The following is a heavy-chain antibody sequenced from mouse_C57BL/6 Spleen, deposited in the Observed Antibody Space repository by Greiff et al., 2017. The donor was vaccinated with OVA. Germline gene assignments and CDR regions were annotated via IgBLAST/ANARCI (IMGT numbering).Heavy chain of an antibody. J-gene: IGHJ2*01. Sequence: DVKLVESEGGLVQPGSSMKLSCTASGFTFSDYYMAWVRQVPEKGLEWVANINYDGSSTYYLDPLKSRFIISRDNAKNILYLQMSSLKSEDTATYYCARDGNYYGSSSYYFDYWGQGTTLTVSS. CDR2: INYDGSST. D-gene: IGHD1-1*01. CDR1: GFTFSDYY. CDR3: ARDGNYYGSSSYYFDY. V-gene: IGHV5-16*01.